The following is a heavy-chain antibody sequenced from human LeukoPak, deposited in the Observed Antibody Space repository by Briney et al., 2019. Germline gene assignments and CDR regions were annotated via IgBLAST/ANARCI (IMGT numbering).Heavy chain of an antibody. V-gene: IGHV3-30*03. D-gene: IGHD5-24*01. Sequence: PGGSLRLSCAASGLTFSSYGIHWVRQAPGKGLEWLAIISSDGSQSYFADSVKGRFTISRDNSKNMSYLHINNLRAEDTAVFYCARKMATMKGTFDYWGQGTLVTVSS. CDR1: GLTFSSYG. CDR3: ARKMATMKGTFDY. CDR2: ISSDGSQS. J-gene: IGHJ4*02.